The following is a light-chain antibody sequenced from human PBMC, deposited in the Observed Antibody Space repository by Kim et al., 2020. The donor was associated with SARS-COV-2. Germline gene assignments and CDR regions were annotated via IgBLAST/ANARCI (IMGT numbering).Light chain of an antibody. J-gene: IGKJ1*01. CDR1: QSVSSMY. CDR2: GAS. V-gene: IGKV3-20*01. Sequence: SAGDRATLSCRASQSVSSMYLAWYQQKPGQAPRLLIYGASNRATGIPDRFSGSGSGTGFTLNISRLEPEDCAVYYCQQYENSPWTFGQGTKVDIK. CDR3: QQYENSPWT.